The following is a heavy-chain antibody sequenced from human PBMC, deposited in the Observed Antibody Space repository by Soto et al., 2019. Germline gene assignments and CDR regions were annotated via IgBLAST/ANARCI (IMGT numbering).Heavy chain of an antibody. CDR2: IYYSGST. CDR3: ARAPMYYYDSSGYPNPDAFDI. Sequence: PSETLSLTCTVSGGSISSYYWSWIRQPPGKGREWIGYIYYSGSTNYNPSLKSRVTISVDTSKNQFSLKLSSVTAADTAVYYCARAPMYYYDSSGYPNPDAFDIWGQGTMVTVSS. V-gene: IGHV4-59*01. CDR1: GGSISSYY. D-gene: IGHD3-22*01. J-gene: IGHJ3*02.